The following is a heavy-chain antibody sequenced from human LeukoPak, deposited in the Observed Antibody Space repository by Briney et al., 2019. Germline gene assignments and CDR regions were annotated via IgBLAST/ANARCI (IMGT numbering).Heavy chain of an antibody. CDR1: GYTFTSYG. CDR3: ARLRVPAAIGSGWPDY. CDR2: ISAYNGNT. J-gene: IGHJ4*02. V-gene: IGHV1-18*04. D-gene: IGHD2-2*01. Sequence: ASVKVSCKASGYTFTSYGISWVRRAPGQGLEWMGWISAYNGNTNYAQKLQGRVTMTTDTSTSTAYMELRSLRSDDTAVYYCARLRVPAAIGSGWPDYWGQGTLATVSS.